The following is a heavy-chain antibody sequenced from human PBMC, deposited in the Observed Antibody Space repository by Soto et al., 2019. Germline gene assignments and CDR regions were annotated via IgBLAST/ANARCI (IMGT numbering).Heavy chain of an antibody. Sequence: GGSLRLSCAASGFTFSGSGMHWVRQAPGKGLEWVAVVSYDGSNKYYADSVKGRFTISRDNSKNTLYLQMNSLRAEDTAVYYCAKGPYSSVWYPDYWGQGTLVTVSS. V-gene: IGHV3-30*18. D-gene: IGHD6-19*01. CDR3: AKGPYSSVWYPDY. J-gene: IGHJ4*02. CDR1: GFTFSGSG. CDR2: VSYDGSNK.